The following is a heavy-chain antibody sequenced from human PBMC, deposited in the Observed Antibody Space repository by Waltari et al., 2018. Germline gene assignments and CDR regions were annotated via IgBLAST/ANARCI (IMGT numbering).Heavy chain of an antibody. CDR1: GYTFTSYA. CDR2: INAGNGNT. Sequence: QAQLVQSGAEVKKPGASVKVYCKASGYTFTSYAINWVRPAPGQRLEWMGWINAGNGNTKYSQKFQDRATITRDTSASTAYMELSSLRSEDTAVYYCARVAAGSTRDNWFDPWGQGTLVTVSS. CDR3: ARVAAGSTRDNWFDP. V-gene: IGHV1-3*01. D-gene: IGHD2-2*01. J-gene: IGHJ5*02.